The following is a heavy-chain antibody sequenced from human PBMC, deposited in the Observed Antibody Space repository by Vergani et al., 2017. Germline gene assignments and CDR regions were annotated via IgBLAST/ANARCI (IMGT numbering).Heavy chain of an antibody. D-gene: IGHD3-3*01. CDR2: IYTSGST. CDR1: GGSISSYY. V-gene: IGHV4-4*07. J-gene: IGHJ6*03. Sequence: QVQLQESGPGLVKPSETLSLTCTVSGGSISSYYWSWIRQPAGKGLEWIGRIYTSGSTNYNPSLKSRVTMSVDTSKNQFSLQLSSVTAADTAGYYCARAGDFWEQVYYYYMAVWGKGTTVTVSS. CDR3: ARAGDFWEQVYYYYMAV.